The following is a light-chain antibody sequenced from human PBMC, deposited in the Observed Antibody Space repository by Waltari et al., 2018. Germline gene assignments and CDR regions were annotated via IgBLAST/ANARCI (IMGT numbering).Light chain of an antibody. V-gene: IGLV1-44*01. CDR1: STTIGRNG. CDR3: AAWDDTLNAWV. J-gene: IGLJ3*02. Sequence: QSVVTQPPPPNGTPVQGVTVSGSGTSTTIGRNGVCWYQQVSGTAPKPPLNDNHERPSGVPDRFSAPRFGTSATLAISGLQSDDEAEYYCAAWDDTLNAWVFGGGTRVTVL. CDR2: DNH.